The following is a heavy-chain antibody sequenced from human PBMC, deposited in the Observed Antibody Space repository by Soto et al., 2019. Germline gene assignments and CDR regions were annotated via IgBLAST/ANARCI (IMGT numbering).Heavy chain of an antibody. CDR3: ARDRGATVVTDFDY. V-gene: IGHV4-30-4*01. CDR2: IYYSGST. J-gene: IGHJ4*02. CDR1: GGSISSGDYY. D-gene: IGHD4-17*01. Sequence: SETLSLTCTVSGGSISSGDYYWSWIRQPPGKGLEWIGYIYYSGSTYYNPSLKSRVTISVDTSKNQFSLKLSSVTAEDTAVYYCARDRGATVVTDFDYWGQGTLVTVSS.